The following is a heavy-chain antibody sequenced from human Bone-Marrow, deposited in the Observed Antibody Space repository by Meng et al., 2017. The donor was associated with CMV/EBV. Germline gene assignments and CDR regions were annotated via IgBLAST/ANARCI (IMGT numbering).Heavy chain of an antibody. CDR1: GDTFNKYV. J-gene: IGHJ5*02. Sequence: SVKVSCKASGDTFNKYVTSWVRQAPGQGLEWMGGIIPIFGTANYAQKFQGRVTITTDESTSTAYMELSSLRSEDTAVYYCARVRGWGGLYCSSTSCPNWFDPWGQGTLVTVSS. V-gene: IGHV1-69*05. CDR3: ARVRGWGGLYCSSTSCPNWFDP. CDR2: IIPIFGTA. D-gene: IGHD2-2*01.